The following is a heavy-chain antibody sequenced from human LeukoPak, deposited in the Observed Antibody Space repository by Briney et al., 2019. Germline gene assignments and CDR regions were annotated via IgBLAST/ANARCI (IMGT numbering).Heavy chain of an antibody. CDR2: ISSSTSTI. CDR3: ARGDCSGGSCYLSLTTIDY. CDR1: GFTFSSYE. D-gene: IGHD2-15*01. V-gene: IGHV3-48*01. Sequence: PGGSLRLSCAASGFTFSSYEMNWVRQAPGKGLEWVSYISSSTSTIYYADSVKGRFTISRDNAKNSLYLQMNSLRAEDTALYYCARGDCSGGSCYLSLTTIDYWGQGTLVTVSS. J-gene: IGHJ4*02.